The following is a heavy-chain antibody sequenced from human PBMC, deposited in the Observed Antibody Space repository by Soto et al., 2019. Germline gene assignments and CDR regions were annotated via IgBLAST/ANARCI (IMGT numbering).Heavy chain of an antibody. D-gene: IGHD3-22*01. CDR1: GGSVSGGSYY. V-gene: IGHV4-61*01. CDR2: IYYSGST. CDR3: ARGYGHYYDSSL. Sequence: QVQLQESGPGLVKPSETLSLTCTVSGGSVSGGSYYWSWIRQPPGKGLEWIGYIYYSGSTNYNPSLKSRVTISVDTSKNQFSLKLSSVTAADTAVYYCARGYGHYYDSSLWGQGTLVTVSS. J-gene: IGHJ4*02.